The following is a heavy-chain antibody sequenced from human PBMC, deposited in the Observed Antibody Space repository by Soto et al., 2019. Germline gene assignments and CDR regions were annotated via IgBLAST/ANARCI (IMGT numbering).Heavy chain of an antibody. CDR1: GGSISSSNW. Sequence: SETLSLTCAVSGGSISSSNWWSWVRQPPGKGLEWIGEIYHSGSTNYNPSLKSRVTISVDKSKNQFSLKLSSVTAADTAVYYCARDPPGQIAAAPLYAFDIWGQGTMVTVSS. CDR2: IYHSGST. V-gene: IGHV4-4*02. J-gene: IGHJ3*02. CDR3: ARDPPGQIAAAPLYAFDI. D-gene: IGHD6-13*01.